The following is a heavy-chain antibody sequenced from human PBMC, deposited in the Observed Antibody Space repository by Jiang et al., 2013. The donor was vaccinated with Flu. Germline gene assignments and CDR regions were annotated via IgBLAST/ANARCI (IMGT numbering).Heavy chain of an antibody. CDR2: ISGYNGNT. CDR1: GYTFIEYS. J-gene: IGHJ6*03. D-gene: IGHD4-11*01. CDR3: ARQISTVTRSGYYYYYMDV. Sequence: PGASVKVSCKASGYTFIEYSITWVRQAPGQGLEWMGWISGYNGNTKYAEKFQGRVTMTTDISTRTAYMEVRSLRSDDTAVYFCARQISTVTRSGYYYYYMDVWGKGTTVTVSS. V-gene: IGHV1-18*04.